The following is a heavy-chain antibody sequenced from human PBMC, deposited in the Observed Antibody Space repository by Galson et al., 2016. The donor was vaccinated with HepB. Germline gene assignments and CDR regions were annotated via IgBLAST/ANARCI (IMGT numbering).Heavy chain of an antibody. D-gene: IGHD6-13*01. CDR3: ARVFSSSWFYYFDF. V-gene: IGHV4-61*01. Sequence: ETLSLTCTVSGGSVNSGRYYWCWLRQPPGKGLEWIGYIYYSGITNYNPSLKSRVAISVDTSKNQFSLKLTSVTAADTAVYYCARVFSSSWFYYFDFWGQGIQVSVSS. CDR1: GGSVNSGRYY. CDR2: IYYSGIT. J-gene: IGHJ4*02.